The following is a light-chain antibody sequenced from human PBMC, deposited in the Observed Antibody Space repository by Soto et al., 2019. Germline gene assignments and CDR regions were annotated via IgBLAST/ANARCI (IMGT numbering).Light chain of an antibody. V-gene: IGKV1-27*01. CDR2: AAS. CDR3: QNYNSLPLT. Sequence: DIQMTQSPSSLSASVGDRVTITCRASQVIRNYLAWYQQKPGKVPKLLIYAASTLQSGVPSRFSGSGSGTDFTLTISSLQPEDDATDYFQNYNSLPLTFGVGTKVEIK. J-gene: IGKJ4*01. CDR1: QVIRNY.